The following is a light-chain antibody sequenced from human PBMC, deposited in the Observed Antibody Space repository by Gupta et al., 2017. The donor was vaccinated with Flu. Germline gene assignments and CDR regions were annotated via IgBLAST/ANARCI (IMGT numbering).Light chain of an antibody. J-gene: IGKJ1*01. CDR1: QGISAW. V-gene: IGKV1-12*01. CDR3: QRNDNFPWT. Sequence: PSSVSASVGDTVTITWRASQGISAWLAWYQQKPGKAPKLLMSAASRVESGVPTRFSGSGSGTEFTLTISRRQPEDFANYYCQRNDNFPWTFGQGTKVEIK. CDR2: AAS.